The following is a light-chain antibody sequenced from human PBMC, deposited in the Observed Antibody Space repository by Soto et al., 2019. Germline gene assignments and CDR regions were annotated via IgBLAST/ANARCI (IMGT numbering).Light chain of an antibody. CDR3: HQYNAWWT. CDR1: QSIAIS. Sequence: EIVLTQSPASLSVSPGERATLSCRASQSIAISLAWYQQKPGLAPRLLIYGASTRATGIPARFSGSGSGTEFTLTINGLQSEDFAVYYCHQYNAWWTFGQGTKVEIK. J-gene: IGKJ1*01. CDR2: GAS. V-gene: IGKV3-15*01.